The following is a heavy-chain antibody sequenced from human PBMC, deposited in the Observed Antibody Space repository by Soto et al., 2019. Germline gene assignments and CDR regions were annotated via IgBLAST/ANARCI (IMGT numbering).Heavy chain of an antibody. CDR2: MTPNSGNT. Sequence: SAVKVSCKAAGYAITINERNSVRHATGQGLHGMGCMTPNSGNTDYAHKFQGRFAMTMNTSIRTAYMALSSLRSADTPVYSCARSNKYSYGAGVYNWFDTWGQRAPVSGS. CDR1: GYAITINE. J-gene: IGHJ5*02. D-gene: IGHD5-18*01. V-gene: IGHV1-8*01. CDR3: ARSNKYSYGAGVYNWFDT.